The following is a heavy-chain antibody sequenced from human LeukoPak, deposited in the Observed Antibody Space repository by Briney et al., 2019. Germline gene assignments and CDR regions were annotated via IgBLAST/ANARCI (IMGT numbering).Heavy chain of an antibody. CDR1: GYSFTSYW. V-gene: IGHV5-51*01. CDR2: IYPGDSDT. CDR3: ARSAPRHSYWFDP. Sequence: GESLKISCKGSGYSFTSYWIGWVRQMPGKGPEWMGIIYPGDSDTRYSPSFQGQVTISADKSISTAYLQWSSLKASDTAMYYCARSAPRHSYWFDPWGQGTLVTVSS. J-gene: IGHJ5*02. D-gene: IGHD3-3*02.